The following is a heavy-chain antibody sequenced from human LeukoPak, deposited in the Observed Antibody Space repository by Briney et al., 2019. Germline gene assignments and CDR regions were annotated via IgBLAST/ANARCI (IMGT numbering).Heavy chain of an antibody. D-gene: IGHD4-17*01. CDR2: IYYSGST. CDR1: GGSFSGYY. V-gene: IGHV4-59*01. CDR3: ARDRSYGDAFDI. Sequence: SETLSLTCAVYGGSFSGYYWSWIRQPPGKGLEWIGYIYYSGSTNYNPSLKSRVTISVDTSKNQFSLKLSSVTAADTAVYSCARDRSYGDAFDIWGQGTMVTVSS. J-gene: IGHJ3*02.